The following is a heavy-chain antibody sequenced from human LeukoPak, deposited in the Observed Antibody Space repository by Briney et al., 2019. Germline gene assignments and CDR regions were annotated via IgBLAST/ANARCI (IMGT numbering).Heavy chain of an antibody. CDR1: GFTFSSYW. D-gene: IGHD6-25*01. CDR2: IKQDGSEK. J-gene: IGHJ3*02. V-gene: IGHV3-7*03. CDR3: ARDGSADAFDI. Sequence: GGSLRLSCAASGFTFSSYWMSRVRQAPGKGLEWVANIKQDGSEKYYVDSVKGRFTISRDNAKNSLYLQMNSLRAEDTAVYYCARDGSADAFDIWGQGTMVTVSS.